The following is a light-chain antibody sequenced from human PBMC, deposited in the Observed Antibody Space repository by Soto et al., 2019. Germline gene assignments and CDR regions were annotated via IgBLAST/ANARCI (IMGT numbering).Light chain of an antibody. CDR3: QQSYSTPRT. CDR2: AAS. CDR1: QSISSY. V-gene: IGKV1-39*01. Sequence: DIQMTQSPSSLSASVGDRVTITCRASQSISSYLNWYQQKPGKAPKILIYAASSLQSGVPSRFSGSGSGTDFPLTLSSLQPEDLATYYCQQSYSTPRTCGQGTKLEIK. J-gene: IGKJ2*02.